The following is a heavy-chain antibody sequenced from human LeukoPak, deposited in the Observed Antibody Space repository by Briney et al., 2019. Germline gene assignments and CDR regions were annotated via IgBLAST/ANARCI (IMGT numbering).Heavy chain of an antibody. D-gene: IGHD3-22*01. CDR2: ISGGGGST. CDR1: GFTFSTYA. CDR3: AKSSGPGGYYYYGMDV. Sequence: GGSLRLSCGASGFTFSTYAMSWVRQAPGKGLEWVSAISGGGGSTYYADSVKGRFTISRDNSKNTLYLQMNSLRAEDTAVYYCAKSSGPGGYYYYGMDVWGQGTTVTVSS. V-gene: IGHV3-23*01. J-gene: IGHJ6*02.